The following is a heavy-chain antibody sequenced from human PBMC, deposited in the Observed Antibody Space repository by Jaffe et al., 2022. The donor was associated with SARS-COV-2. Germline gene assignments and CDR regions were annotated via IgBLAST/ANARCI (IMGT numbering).Heavy chain of an antibody. D-gene: IGHD6-19*01. J-gene: IGHJ4*02. V-gene: IGHV3-49*04. CDR2: IRSKAYGGTT. CDR3: TSSSGWQRYFDY. CDR1: GFTFGDYA. Sequence: EVQLVESGGGLVQPGRSLRLSCTASGFTFGDYAMSWVRQAPGKGLEWVGFIRSKAYGGTTEYAASVKGRFTISRDDSKSIAYLQMNSLKTEDTAVYYCTSSSGWQRYFDYWGQGTLVTVSS.